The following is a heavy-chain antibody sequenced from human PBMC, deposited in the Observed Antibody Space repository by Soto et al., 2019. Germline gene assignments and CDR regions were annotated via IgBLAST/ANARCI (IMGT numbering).Heavy chain of an antibody. D-gene: IGHD6-13*01. CDR1: GFTFSSYA. V-gene: IGHV3-30-3*01. CDR2: ISYGGNNK. Sequence: QVQLEESGGGVVQTGRSLRLSCTASGFTFSSYAMHWVRQAPGKGLEWVALISYGGNNKYYAESVKGRFTISRDNSKNTLFLQMNSLRVEDTAVYYCARDLGSSWYIGGAKHYYDMDVWGQGTTVTVSS. CDR3: ARDLGSSWYIGGAKHYYDMDV. J-gene: IGHJ6*02.